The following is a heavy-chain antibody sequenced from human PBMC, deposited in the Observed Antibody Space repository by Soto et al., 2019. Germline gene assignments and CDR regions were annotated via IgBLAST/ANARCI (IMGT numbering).Heavy chain of an antibody. CDR3: GNEGGSYRGGSFDY. CDR1: GFTFSSYA. CDR2: ISGRGGNT. J-gene: IGHJ4*02. D-gene: IGHD3-16*02. Sequence: EVQLLESGGGLVQPGGSLRLSCAASGFTFSSYAMSWVRQAPGKGLEWVSAISGRGGNTYYADSVKGRFTISRDNSEHALYLQMNALGAEDAAVYYFGNEGGSYRGGSFDYWGQGTLVTVSS. V-gene: IGHV3-23*01.